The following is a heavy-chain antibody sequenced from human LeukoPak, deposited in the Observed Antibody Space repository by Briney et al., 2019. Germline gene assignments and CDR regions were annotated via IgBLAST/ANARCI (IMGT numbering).Heavy chain of an antibody. J-gene: IGHJ6*03. CDR2: IYPGDSDT. Sequence: GESLKISCKGSGYSFTSYWIGWVRQMPGKGLEWMGIIYPGDSDTRYSPSFQGQVTISADRSISTAYLQWSSLKASDTAMYYCARGFYGGYYYYYYMDVWGKGTTVTVSS. CDR1: GYSFTSYW. D-gene: IGHD4/OR15-4a*01. V-gene: IGHV5-51*01. CDR3: ARGFYGGYYYYYYMDV.